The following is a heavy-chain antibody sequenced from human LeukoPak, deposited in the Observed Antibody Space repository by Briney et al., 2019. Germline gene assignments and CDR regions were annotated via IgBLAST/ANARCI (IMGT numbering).Heavy chain of an antibody. V-gene: IGHV3-23*01. J-gene: IGHJ4*02. CDR2: ISGSDGSS. D-gene: IGHD3-9*01. CDR1: GFTFTNYA. Sequence: PGTSLRLSCVASGFTFTNYAMSWVRQAPGKGLEWFSAISGSDGSSYYADSVKGRFTISRDNSKNTLYLQVNSLRAEYTAVYYCAKWGDYDILTGYYVPDYWGQGTLVTASS. CDR3: AKWGDYDILTGYYVPDY.